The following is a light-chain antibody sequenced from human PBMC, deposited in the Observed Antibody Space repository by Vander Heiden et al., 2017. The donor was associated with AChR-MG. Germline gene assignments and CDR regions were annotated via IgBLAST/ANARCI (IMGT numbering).Light chain of an antibody. CDR3: QSYDRNFVV. J-gene: IGLJ2*01. CDR1: SPNIWANYD. Sequence: QSVLTQPPSVSGAPGPRVTISCTGRSPNIWANYDVHWYQHLPGTAPKLLIYGNNNRPSGVPDRFSGSKSGTSASLAITGLQAEDEADYYCQSYDRNFVVFGGGTKLTVL. CDR2: GNN. V-gene: IGLV1-40*01.